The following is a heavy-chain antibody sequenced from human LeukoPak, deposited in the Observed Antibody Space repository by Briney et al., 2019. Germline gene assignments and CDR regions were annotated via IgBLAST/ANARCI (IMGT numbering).Heavy chain of an antibody. Sequence: SETLSLTCTVSGGSISSYYWSWVRQPPGKGLEWIGYIYYTGSINYNPSLKSRVTMSVDTSKNQFSLKLSSVTAADTAVYYCAREEWFDPWGQGTLVTVSS. CDR1: GGSISSYY. V-gene: IGHV4-59*01. CDR3: AREEWFDP. CDR2: IYYTGSI. J-gene: IGHJ5*02.